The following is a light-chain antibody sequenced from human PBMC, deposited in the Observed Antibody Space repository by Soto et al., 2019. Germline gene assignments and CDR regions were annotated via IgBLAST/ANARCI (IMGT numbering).Light chain of an antibody. CDR1: SGEIGDYNY. V-gene: IGLV2-11*01. J-gene: IGLJ2*01. Sequence: QSVLTQPRSVSGSPGQSVTISCTGTSGEIGDYNYVSWYQQHPGKVPKLMIYNVNKRPSGVPDRFSGSKSGNTASLTISGLQLEDEADYYCCSYAGSNTLVFGGGTKVTVL. CDR2: NVN. CDR3: CSYAGSNTLV.